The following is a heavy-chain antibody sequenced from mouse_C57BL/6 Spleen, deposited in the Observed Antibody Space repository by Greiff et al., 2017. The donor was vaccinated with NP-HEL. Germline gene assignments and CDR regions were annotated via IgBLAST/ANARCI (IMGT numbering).Heavy chain of an antibody. CDR3: ARSAFTTVPDFDY. J-gene: IGHJ2*01. CDR2: INPNNGGT. CDR1: GYTFTDYN. D-gene: IGHD1-1*01. Sequence: EVQRVESGPELVKPGASVKIPCKASGYTFTDYNMDWVKQSHGKSLEWIGDINPNNGGTIYNQKFKGKATLTVDKSSSTAYMERRSLTSEDTAVYYCARSAFTTVPDFDYWGQGTTLTVSS. V-gene: IGHV1-18*01.